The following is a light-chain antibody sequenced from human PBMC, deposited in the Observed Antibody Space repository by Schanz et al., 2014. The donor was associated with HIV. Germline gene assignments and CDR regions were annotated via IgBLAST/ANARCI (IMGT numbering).Light chain of an antibody. J-gene: IGLJ2*01. CDR2: EVN. CDR1: SSDVGGYKY. CDR3: NSYTSTATVI. V-gene: IGLV2-14*01. Sequence: QSALTQPASVSGSPGQSITISCTGTSSDVGGYKYVSWYQHHPAEPPKLIIYEVNKRPSGVPNRFSGSKSGNTASLTVSGLQADDEAHYYCNSYTSTATVIFGVGTKLT.